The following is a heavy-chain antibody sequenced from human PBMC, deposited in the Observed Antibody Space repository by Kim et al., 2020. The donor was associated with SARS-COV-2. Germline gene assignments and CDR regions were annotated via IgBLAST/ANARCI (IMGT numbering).Heavy chain of an antibody. J-gene: IGHJ5*02. CDR3: ARHQRDDFWSGYSQFDP. D-gene: IGHD3-3*01. Sequence: PETLSLTCTVSGGSISSSSYYWGWIRQPPGKGLEWIGSIYYSGSTYYNPSLKSRVTISVDTSENQFSLKLSSVTAADTAVYYCARHQRDDFWSGYSQFDPWGQGTLVTVSS. CDR1: GGSISSSSYY. V-gene: IGHV4-39*01. CDR2: IYYSGST.